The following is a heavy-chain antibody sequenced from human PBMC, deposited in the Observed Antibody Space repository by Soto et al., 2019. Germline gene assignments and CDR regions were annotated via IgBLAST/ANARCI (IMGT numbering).Heavy chain of an antibody. J-gene: IGHJ4*02. V-gene: IGHV1-18*01. CDR2: ISGYNGNS. Sequence: QVQLVQSGAEVKKPGASVKVSCKPSGYTFTSYGISWVRPAPGQGLEWMGRISGYNGNSNYAQNLQGRVTMTTDTSTSTAYMELRSLRSDDTAVYYCAREDIQDIVVVVVAPEGLGYWGQGTLVTVSS. CDR3: AREDIQDIVVVVVAPEGLGY. D-gene: IGHD2-15*01. CDR1: GYTFTSYG.